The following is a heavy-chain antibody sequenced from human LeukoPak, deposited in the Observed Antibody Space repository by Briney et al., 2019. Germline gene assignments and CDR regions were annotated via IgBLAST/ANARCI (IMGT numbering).Heavy chain of an antibody. CDR3: AREAYDFWSGYYRYHYYMDV. CDR2: INWNGGST. V-gene: IGHV3-20*01. Sequence: PGGSLRLSCAASGFTFDDYGMSWVRQAPGPGLEWVSGINWNGGSTGYADSVKGRFTISRDNAKNSLYLQMNSLRAEDTALYHCAREAYDFWSGYYRYHYYMDVWGKGTTVTVSS. D-gene: IGHD3-3*01. J-gene: IGHJ6*03. CDR1: GFTFDDYG.